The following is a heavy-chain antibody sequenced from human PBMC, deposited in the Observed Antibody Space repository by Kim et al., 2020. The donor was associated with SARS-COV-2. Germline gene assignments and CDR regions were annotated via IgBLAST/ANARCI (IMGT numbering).Heavy chain of an antibody. Sequence: ASVKVSCKASGYTFTSYAMHWVRQAPGQRLEWMGWINAGNGNTKYSHKFQGRVTITRDTSASTAYMELSSLRSEDTAVYYCARGDYGDYYYYYYYGMDVWGQGTTVTVSS. CDR3: ARGDYGDYYYYYYYGMDV. D-gene: IGHD4-17*01. J-gene: IGHJ6*02. CDR1: GYTFTSYA. CDR2: INAGNGNT. V-gene: IGHV1-3*01.